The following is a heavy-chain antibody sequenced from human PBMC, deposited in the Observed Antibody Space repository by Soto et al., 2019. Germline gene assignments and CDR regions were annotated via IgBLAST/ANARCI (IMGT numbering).Heavy chain of an antibody. D-gene: IGHD3-22*01. CDR1: GYTFTSYT. Sequence: ASVKVSCKASGYTFTSYTIHWVRQAPGQRPEWMGCISAGSGNTKYSQNFQGRVTITRDTSATTAYMELSSLRSEDTAVYHCARSNDYYESSGYYYLKYLDDWGQGTLVTVSS. J-gene: IGHJ4*02. CDR2: ISAGSGNT. V-gene: IGHV1-3*01. CDR3: ARSNDYYESSGYYYLKYLDD.